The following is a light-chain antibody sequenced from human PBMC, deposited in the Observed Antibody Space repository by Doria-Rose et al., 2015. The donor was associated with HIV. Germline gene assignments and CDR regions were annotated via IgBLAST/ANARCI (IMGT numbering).Light chain of an antibody. V-gene: IGKV3-20*01. CDR1: RSFSSTY. CDR3: HQYGTSWT. Sequence: EIVLIQSPGTLSLSPGERATLSCRASRSFSSTYLAWYQQKPGQAPSLLIYDGSTRATGIPDRFSASGSGTDFTLTINRLEPEDFALYYCHQYGTSWTFGQGTKVEI. J-gene: IGKJ1*01. CDR2: DGS.